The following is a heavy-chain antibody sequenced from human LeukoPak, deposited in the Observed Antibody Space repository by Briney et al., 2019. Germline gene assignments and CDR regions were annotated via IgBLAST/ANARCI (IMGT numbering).Heavy chain of an antibody. CDR1: GFTFSSYA. CDR3: AKDGGMYSSGWYGY. CDR2: ISGSGGST. J-gene: IGHJ4*02. D-gene: IGHD6-19*01. Sequence: QAGGSLRLPCAASGFTFSSYAMSWVRQAPGKGLEWVSAISGSGGSTYYADSVKGRFTISRDNSKNTLYLQMSSLRAEDTAVYYCAKDGGMYSSGWYGYWGQGTLVTVSS. V-gene: IGHV3-23*01.